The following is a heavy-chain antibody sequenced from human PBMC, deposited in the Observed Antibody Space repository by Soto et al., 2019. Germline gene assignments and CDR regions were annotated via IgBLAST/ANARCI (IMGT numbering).Heavy chain of an antibody. D-gene: IGHD3-16*02. CDR1: GASISSNF. Sequence: SETLSLTCSVSGASISSNFWSCVRQPPGKGLEWIGYIYFGGTTQSNPSLKGRATISLDTSKNQFTLNLASVSAADTAVYYSATHTFGYHAFFDTWGKGALVTGSS. CDR3: ATHTFGYHAFFDT. CDR2: IYFGGTT. J-gene: IGHJ4*02. V-gene: IGHV4-4*09.